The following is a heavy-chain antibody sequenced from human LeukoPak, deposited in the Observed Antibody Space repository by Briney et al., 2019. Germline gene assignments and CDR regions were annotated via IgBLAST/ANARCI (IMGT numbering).Heavy chain of an antibody. CDR2: IYYSGST. V-gene: IGHV4-39*01. D-gene: IGHD3-16*01. CDR3: ATYRPVWGIDY. J-gene: IGHJ4*02. CDR1: GGSISTTSYY. Sequence: SETLSLTCTVSGGSISTTSYYWGWIRQPPGKGLEWIGSIYYSGSTYYNPSLKSRVTISVDTSKNQFSLRLSSVTAADTAVYYCATYRPVWGIDYWGQGTLVTVSS.